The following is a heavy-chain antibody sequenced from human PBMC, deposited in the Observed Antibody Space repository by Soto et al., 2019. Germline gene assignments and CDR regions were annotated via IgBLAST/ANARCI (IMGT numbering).Heavy chain of an antibody. D-gene: IGHD1-26*01. CDR1: GLIFSTTY. Sequence: VQLVESGGGLVQPGGSLGLSCEAPGLIFSTTYMAWVGKPPGRGREGVGRIKNKAKSYTTEYAGSGKGRFTISRDDSKNSLYLQMNSLKTEDTAVYYCTRISLVGATGGRYFDYWGQGTLLTVSS. J-gene: IGHJ4*02. V-gene: IGHV3-72*01. CDR2: IKNKAKSYTT. CDR3: TRISLVGATGGRYFDY.